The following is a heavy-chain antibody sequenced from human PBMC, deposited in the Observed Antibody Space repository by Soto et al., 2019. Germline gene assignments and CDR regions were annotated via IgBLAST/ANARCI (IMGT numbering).Heavy chain of an antibody. Sequence: SETLSLTCAVYGGSFSGYYWSWIRQPPGKGLEWIGEINHSGSTNYNPSLKSRVTISVDTSKNQFSLKLSSVTAADTAVYYCAGSASRDDYIWGSYCSYWGQGTLVTVSS. CDR1: GGSFSGYY. CDR3: AGSASRDDYIWGSYCSY. V-gene: IGHV4-34*01. D-gene: IGHD3-16*02. J-gene: IGHJ4*02. CDR2: INHSGST.